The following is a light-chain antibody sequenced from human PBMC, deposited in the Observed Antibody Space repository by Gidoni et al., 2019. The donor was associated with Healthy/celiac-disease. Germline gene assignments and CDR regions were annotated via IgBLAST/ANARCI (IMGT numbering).Light chain of an antibody. V-gene: IGKV1-5*03. J-gene: IGKJ2*01. CDR1: QSISSW. CDR3: QQYNSYPYT. Sequence: DVKLPQFPSTLSASGGDRVTITCRASQSISSWLAWYKQKPGKAPKLLIYKASSLESGVPSRFSGSGSGTEFTLTISSLQPDDFATYYCQQYNSYPYTFGQGTKLEIK. CDR2: KAS.